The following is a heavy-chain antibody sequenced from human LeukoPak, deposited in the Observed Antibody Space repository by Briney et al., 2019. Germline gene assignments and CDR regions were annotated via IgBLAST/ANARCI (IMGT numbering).Heavy chain of an antibody. J-gene: IGHJ4*02. D-gene: IGHD3-10*01. V-gene: IGHV3-23*01. CDR1: GFTFSSYA. CDR2: ISGSGGST. CDR3: AKDLFIRYYFDY. Sequence: PGGSLRLSCAASGFTFSSYAMSWVRQAPGEGLEWVSAISGSGGSTYYADSVKGRFTISRDNSKNTLYLQMNSLRAEDTAVYYCAKDLFIRYYFDYWGQGTLVTVSS.